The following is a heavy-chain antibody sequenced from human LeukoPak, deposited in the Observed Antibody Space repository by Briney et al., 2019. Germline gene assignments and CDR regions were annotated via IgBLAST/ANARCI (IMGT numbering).Heavy chain of an antibody. Sequence: GGSLRLSCAASGFTFSSYAMSWVRQAPWKGLEWVSAISGSGGSTYYADSVKGRFTISRDNSKNTLYLQMNSLRAEDTAVYYCAKDPYYYGSGNLYFDYWGQGTLVTVSS. D-gene: IGHD3-10*01. V-gene: IGHV3-23*01. CDR3: AKDPYYYGSGNLYFDY. CDR1: GFTFSSYA. J-gene: IGHJ4*02. CDR2: ISGSGGST.